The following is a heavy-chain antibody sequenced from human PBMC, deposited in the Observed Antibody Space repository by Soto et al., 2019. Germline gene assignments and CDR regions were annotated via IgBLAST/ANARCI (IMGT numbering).Heavy chain of an antibody. CDR2: VSYDGSNK. V-gene: IGHV3-30*18. D-gene: IGHD3-16*01. Sequence: QVQLVESGGGVVQPGRSLRLSCAASGFTLSANVMHWVRQAPGKGLEWVAGVSYDGSNKYYADSVKGRFTISRDNSKNTLCLQLNNVRPEDTALYFCAKGSLGDYDYYGMDVWGEGTTVNVSS. J-gene: IGHJ6*04. CDR3: AKGSLGDYDYYGMDV. CDR1: GFTLSANV.